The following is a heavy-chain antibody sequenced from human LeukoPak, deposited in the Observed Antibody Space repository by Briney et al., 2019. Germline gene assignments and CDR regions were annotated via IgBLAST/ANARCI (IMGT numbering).Heavy chain of an antibody. CDR2: IYGSGTT. CDR1: GYSISSGHF. D-gene: IGHD3-16*01. J-gene: IGHJ4*02. CDR3: ASVGGGSPY. Sequence: PSETLSLTCTVSGYSISSGHFWSWIRQPPGKGLEWIGSIYGSGTTYYDPPLRSRVSISADTSKNHFSLELSSVTAAGTAVYYCASVGGGSPYWGQGTLVTVSS. V-gene: IGHV4-38-2*02.